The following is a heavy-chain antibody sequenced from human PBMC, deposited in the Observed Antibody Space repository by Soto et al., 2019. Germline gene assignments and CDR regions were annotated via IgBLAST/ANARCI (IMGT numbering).Heavy chain of an antibody. CDR2: VYHSGGT. V-gene: IGHV4-59*01. CDR1: GDSISSYF. J-gene: IGHJ6*02. CDR3: ARTYSSSYSRYPVYYGMDV. D-gene: IGHD3-22*01. Sequence: QVQLQESGPGLVKPSETLSLTCTVSGDSISSYFWSWILQPPGKGLEWIGCVYHSGGTNYSPSLKRRVSISVDTSKNQFSRRLTSVTAADTAVYYCARTYSSSYSRYPVYYGMDVWGQGTTVTVSS.